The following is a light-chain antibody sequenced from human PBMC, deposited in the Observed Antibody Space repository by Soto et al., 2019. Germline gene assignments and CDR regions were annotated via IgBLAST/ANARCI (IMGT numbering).Light chain of an antibody. V-gene: IGKV1-39*01. CDR3: QQCYRTPYT. CDR1: QRISTY. CDR2: AAS. J-gene: IGKJ2*01. Sequence: IQVTQSPSSLSASVGDTVTITCRASQRISTYLTWYQHKPGKAPNLLIQAASSLLSGVPSRFSGTGSETDFTLTITSLRPEDVATYYCQQCYRTPYTFAQGTKLEVK.